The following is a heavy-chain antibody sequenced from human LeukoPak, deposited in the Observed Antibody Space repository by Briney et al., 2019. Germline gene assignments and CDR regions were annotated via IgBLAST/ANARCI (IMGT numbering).Heavy chain of an antibody. V-gene: IGHV4-39*01. J-gene: IGHJ5*02. D-gene: IGHD2-2*02. Sequence: SQTLSLTCTVSGVSISSSSYYWGWIRQPPGKGLEWIGSIYYSGSTYYNPSVKSRVTISVDTSKNQFSLKLSTVTAADTAVSYPRRRSTPFVVVPAAILYNWFDPWGQGTLVTVSS. CDR2: IYYSGST. CDR3: RRRSTPFVVVPAAILYNWFDP. CDR1: GVSISSSSYY.